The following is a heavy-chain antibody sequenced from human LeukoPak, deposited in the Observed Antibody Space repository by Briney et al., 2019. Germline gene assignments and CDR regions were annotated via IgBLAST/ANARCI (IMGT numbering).Heavy chain of an antibody. D-gene: IGHD3-3*01. V-gene: IGHV3-30*18. CDR2: ISYDGSNK. J-gene: IGHJ6*02. Sequence: GGSLRLSCAASRFTFSSYGMHWVRQAPGEGLEWVALISYDGSNKYYADSVKGRFTISRDNSNNTLYLQMNSLRAEDTAVYYCAKDLVLAMSYYYGMDVWGQGATVTVSS. CDR3: AKDLVLAMSYYYGMDV. CDR1: RFTFSSYG.